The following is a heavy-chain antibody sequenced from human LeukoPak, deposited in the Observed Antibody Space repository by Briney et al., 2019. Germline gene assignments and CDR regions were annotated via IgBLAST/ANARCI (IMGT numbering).Heavy chain of an antibody. V-gene: IGHV3-49*04. CDR3: ARGERDFDY. D-gene: IGHD3-16*01. CDR1: GLSFSDSA. Sequence: GGSLRLSCTLSGLSFSDSAVTWVRQAPGKGLEWIGCTRSKVYGGTTEYAASVKGRITISRDESKSIAYLQMDSLTTEDTAVYFCARGERDFDYWGQGTLVTVSS. J-gene: IGHJ4*02. CDR2: TRSKVYGGTT.